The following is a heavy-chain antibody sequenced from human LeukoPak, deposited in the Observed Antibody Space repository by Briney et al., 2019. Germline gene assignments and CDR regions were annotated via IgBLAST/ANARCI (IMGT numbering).Heavy chain of an antibody. CDR1: GGTFSSYA. CDR2: IIPIFGTA. J-gene: IGHJ4*02. Sequence: ASVKVSCKASGGTFSSYAISWVRQAPGHGLEWMGGIIPIFGTANYAQKFQGRVTITADESTSTAYMDLSSLRSEDTAVYYCARDLGYSSGWYHEYYWGQGTLVTVSS. CDR3: ARDLGYSSGWYHEYY. V-gene: IGHV1-69*13. D-gene: IGHD6-19*01.